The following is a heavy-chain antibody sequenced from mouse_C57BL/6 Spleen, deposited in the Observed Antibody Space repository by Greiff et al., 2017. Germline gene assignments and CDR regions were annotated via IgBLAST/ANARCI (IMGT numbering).Heavy chain of an antibody. Sequence: QVQLQQPGAELVMPGASVKLSCKASGYTFTSYWMHWVKQRPGQGLEWIGEIDPSDSYTNYTQKFTGKSTLTVDKSSSTAYMQLSSLTSEDSAVYYCTMVTTDAYWGQGTLVTVSA. CDR3: TMVTTDAY. CDR2: IDPSDSYT. CDR1: GYTFTSYW. D-gene: IGHD2-2*01. J-gene: IGHJ3*01. V-gene: IGHV1-69*01.